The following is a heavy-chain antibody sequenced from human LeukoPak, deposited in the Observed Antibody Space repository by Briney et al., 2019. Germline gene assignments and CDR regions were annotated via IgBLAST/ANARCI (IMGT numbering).Heavy chain of an antibody. Sequence: ASVKVSCKASGYTLTSYYMHWVRQAHGQGLEWMGIINPSGGSTSYAQKFQGRVTMTRDMSTSTVYMELSSLRAEDTAVYYCARRISDSSGWDDAFDIWGQGTMVTVSS. V-gene: IGHV1-46*01. J-gene: IGHJ3*02. D-gene: IGHD6-19*01. CDR1: GYTLTSYY. CDR2: INPSGGST. CDR3: ARRISDSSGWDDAFDI.